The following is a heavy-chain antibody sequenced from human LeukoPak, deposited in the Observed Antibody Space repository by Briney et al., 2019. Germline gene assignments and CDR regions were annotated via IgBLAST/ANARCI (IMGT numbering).Heavy chain of an antibody. Sequence: GGSLRLSCAASGFTFSDYYMSWIRQAPGKGLEWVSYISSSGSTIYYADSVKGRFTISRDNAKNSLYLQMNSLRAEDTAVYYCARDLRVFRRWLPTCYGMDVWGQGTTVTVSS. J-gene: IGHJ6*02. CDR2: ISSSGSTI. D-gene: IGHD4-23*01. CDR3: ARDLRVFRRWLPTCYGMDV. CDR1: GFTFSDYY. V-gene: IGHV3-11*01.